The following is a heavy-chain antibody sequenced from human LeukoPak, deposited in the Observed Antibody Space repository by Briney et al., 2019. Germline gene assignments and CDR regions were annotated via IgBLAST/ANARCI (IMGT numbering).Heavy chain of an antibody. CDR2: ISYNSDTI. CDR1: GFTFDDYA. D-gene: IGHD2-15*01. V-gene: IGHV3-9*01. CDR3: ARDTRRYCSGGSCYPPGDY. J-gene: IGHJ4*02. Sequence: GGSLRLSCAASGFTFDDYAMHWVRQAPGKGLEWVSGISYNSDTIAYADSVKGRFTISRDNAKNSLYLQMNSLRAEDTAVYYCARDTRRYCSGGSCYPPGDYWGQGTLVTVSS.